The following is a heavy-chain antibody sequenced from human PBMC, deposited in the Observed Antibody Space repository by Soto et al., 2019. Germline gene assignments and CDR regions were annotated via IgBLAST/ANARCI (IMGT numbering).Heavy chain of an antibody. D-gene: IGHD6-13*01. J-gene: IGHJ5*02. Sequence: SETLSLTCTVSGGSISSYYWSWIRQPPGKGLEWIGYIYYSGSTNYNPSLKSRVTISVDTSKNQFSLKLSSVTAADTAVYYCARVSYSSSWYWFDPWGQGTLVTVS. CDR2: IYYSGST. V-gene: IGHV4-59*01. CDR1: GGSISSYY. CDR3: ARVSYSSSWYWFDP.